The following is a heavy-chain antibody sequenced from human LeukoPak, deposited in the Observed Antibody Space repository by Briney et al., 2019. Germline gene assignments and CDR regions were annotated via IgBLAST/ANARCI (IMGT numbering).Heavy chain of an antibody. D-gene: IGHD1-1*01. V-gene: IGHV1-2*02. CDR2: INPNSGGT. CDR1: GYTFTGYY. Sequence: ASVKVSCKASGYTFTGYYMHWVRQAPGQGLEGMGWINPNSGGTNYAQKFQGRVTMTRDTSISTAYMELSRLRSDDTAVYYCARDDGCCSYKYQLGAFDIWGQGTVVTVSS. J-gene: IGHJ3*02. CDR3: ARDDGCCSYKYQLGAFDI.